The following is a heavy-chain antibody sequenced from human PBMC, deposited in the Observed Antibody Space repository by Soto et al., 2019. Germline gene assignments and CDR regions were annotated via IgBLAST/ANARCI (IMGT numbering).Heavy chain of an antibody. V-gene: IGHV3-9*01. D-gene: IGHD5-12*01. Sequence: EVQLVESGGGLVQPGRSLRLSCAASGFTFDDYAVHWVRQAPGKGLEWVSGITWNSRSIAYADSVKGRFTISRDNAKNSLYLQMNSLRAEDTALYYCAKGVEGGYDPYYFDCWGQGTLVTVXS. CDR3: AKGVEGGYDPYYFDC. CDR1: GFTFDDYA. J-gene: IGHJ4*02. CDR2: ITWNSRSI.